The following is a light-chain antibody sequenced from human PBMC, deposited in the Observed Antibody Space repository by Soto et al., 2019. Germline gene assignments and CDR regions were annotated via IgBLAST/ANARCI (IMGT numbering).Light chain of an antibody. Sequence: DIQMTQSPSTLSASVGDRVPITCRASQSVSSWLAWYQQKPGKAPKLLIYKASSLESGVPSRFSCSGSGTEFTLTISSLQADDFATYYCQQYNSYWTFGQGTKVDIK. V-gene: IGKV1-5*03. CDR1: QSVSSW. J-gene: IGKJ1*01. CDR2: KAS. CDR3: QQYNSYWT.